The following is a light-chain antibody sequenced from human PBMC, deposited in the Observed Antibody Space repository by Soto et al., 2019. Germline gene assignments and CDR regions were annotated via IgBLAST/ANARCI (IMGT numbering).Light chain of an antibody. CDR2: EVS. J-gene: IGLJ2*01. V-gene: IGLV2-14*01. CDR3: SSYSNTNPHVV. Sequence: QSALTQPASVSGSPGQSITISCTGTSSDVGGYNYVSWYQQHPGKAPKLMIFEVSYRPAGVSNRFSGSKSGNTASLTISGLQAEDEADYYCSSYSNTNPHVVFGGGTKLTVL. CDR1: SSDVGGYNY.